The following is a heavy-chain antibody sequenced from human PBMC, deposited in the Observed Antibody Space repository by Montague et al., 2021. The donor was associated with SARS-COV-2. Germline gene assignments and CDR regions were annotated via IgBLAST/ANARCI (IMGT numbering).Heavy chain of an antibody. CDR2: IYSGENK. J-gene: IGHJ3*02. D-gene: IGHD3-22*01. Sequence: SLRLSCAASGFSVSSSYMNWVRQAPGKGLEWVSVIYSGENKYYADSVKGRCTISRDSSTNTLFLQLYSLRAEDTAVYYCGRGKPEYYDGPGVLDIWGQGTMATVSS. CDR1: GFSVSSSY. V-gene: IGHV3-53*01. CDR3: GRGKPEYYDGPGVLDI.